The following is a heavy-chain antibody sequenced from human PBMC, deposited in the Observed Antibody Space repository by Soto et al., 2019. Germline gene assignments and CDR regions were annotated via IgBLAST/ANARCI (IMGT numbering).Heavy chain of an antibody. CDR2: IWYDGSNK. CDR1: GFTFSSYG. Sequence: PGGSLRLSCAASGFTFSSYGMHWVRQAPGKGLEWVAVIWYDGSNKYYADSVKGRFTISRDNSKNTLYLQMNSLRAEDTAVYYCARDYYDSSGYYVDAFDIWGQGTMGTVSS. J-gene: IGHJ3*02. CDR3: ARDYYDSSGYYVDAFDI. D-gene: IGHD3-22*01. V-gene: IGHV3-33*01.